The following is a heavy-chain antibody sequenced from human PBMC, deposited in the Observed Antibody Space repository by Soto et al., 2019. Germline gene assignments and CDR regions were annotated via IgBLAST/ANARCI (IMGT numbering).Heavy chain of an antibody. Sequence: SETLSLTCTVSGGSISSSSYYWGWIRQPPGKGLEGVGCIDYSGSTYYNPSLTRRVTISVDTSKNQFSLQLRSVTAADTAVYYCARPVVAARNCFDPWGQVTRVTGSS. CDR3: ARPVVAARNCFDP. CDR2: IDYSGST. D-gene: IGHD2-15*01. V-gene: IGHV4-39*01. CDR1: GGSISSSSYY. J-gene: IGHJ5*02.